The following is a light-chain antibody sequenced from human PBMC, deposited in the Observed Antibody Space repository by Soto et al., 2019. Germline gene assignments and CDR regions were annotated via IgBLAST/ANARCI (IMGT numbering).Light chain of an antibody. J-gene: IGLJ1*01. V-gene: IGLV2-14*03. Sequence: QSALTQPASVSGSPGQSITISCTGTSSDVGGYKYVSWYQQHPGKAPKLMIYDIRNRPSGVSNRFSCSKSGNTASLTSSGLQAEDEADYYCSSYTSSSTRVFGTGTKVTVL. CDR1: SSDVGGYKY. CDR3: SSYTSSSTRV. CDR2: DIR.